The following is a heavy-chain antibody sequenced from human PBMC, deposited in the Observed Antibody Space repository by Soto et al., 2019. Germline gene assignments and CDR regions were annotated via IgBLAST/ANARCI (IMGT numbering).Heavy chain of an antibody. V-gene: IGHV1-18*01. CDR1: GYTFTSYG. CDR2: ISAYNGNT. Sequence: SVKVSCKASGYTFTSYGISGVRQSAVQGREWMGWISAYNGNTNYAQKLQGRVTMTTDTSTSTAYMELRSLRSDDTAVYYCARDGNGYYDSSGYYYFDYWGQGTLVTVSS. J-gene: IGHJ4*02. CDR3: ARDGNGYYDSSGYYYFDY. D-gene: IGHD3-22*01.